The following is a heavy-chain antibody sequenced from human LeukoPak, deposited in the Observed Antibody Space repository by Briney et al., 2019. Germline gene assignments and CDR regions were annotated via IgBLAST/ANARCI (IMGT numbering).Heavy chain of an antibody. D-gene: IGHD3-22*01. J-gene: IGHJ4*02. CDR2: IYSGGST. CDR1: GFTVSSNY. CDR3: ARDSSGAGYYFDY. V-gene: IGHV3-66*02. Sequence: PWGSLRLSCAASGFTVSSNYMSWVRQAPGKGLEWVSVIYSGGSTYYADSVKGRVTISRDNSKNTLYLQMNSLRAEDTAVYYCARDSSGAGYYFDYWGQGTLVTVSS.